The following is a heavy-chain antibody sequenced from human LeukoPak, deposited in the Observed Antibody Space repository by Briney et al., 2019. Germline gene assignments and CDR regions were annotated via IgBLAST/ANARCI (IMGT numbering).Heavy chain of an antibody. V-gene: IGHV3-23*01. CDR2: ISGSGVNT. CDR3: AKMLLIYYDSSGGAFDI. Sequence: GGSLRLSCAASGFTFSNYAMSWVRQAPGKGLEWVSGISGSGVNTYYADSVKGRRTISRDDSKNTLYLQMNSLRAEDTAVYYCAKMLLIYYDSSGGAFDIWGQGTMVTISS. J-gene: IGHJ3*02. CDR1: GFTFSNYA. D-gene: IGHD3-22*01.